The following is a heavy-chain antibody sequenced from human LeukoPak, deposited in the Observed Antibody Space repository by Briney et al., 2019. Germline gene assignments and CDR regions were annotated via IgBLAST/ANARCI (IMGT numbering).Heavy chain of an antibody. Sequence: GWSLRLSCAACVFTFSSYIMNWVRQPPGKGLEWVSSISSSSSYRYYADSVKGRFTISRDNAKNSLYLQMNSLRAEDTAVYYCARDAVAGTLRYYYYMDVWGKGTTVTVSS. J-gene: IGHJ6*03. D-gene: IGHD6-19*01. CDR1: VFTFSSYI. CDR2: ISSSSSYR. V-gene: IGHV3-21*01. CDR3: ARDAVAGTLRYYYYMDV.